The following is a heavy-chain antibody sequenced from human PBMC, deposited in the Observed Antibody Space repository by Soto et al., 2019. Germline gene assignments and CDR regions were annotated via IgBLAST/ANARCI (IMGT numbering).Heavy chain of an antibody. CDR1: GYTFSDYQ. Sequence: QVQLVQSGIEVKKPGASLHLSCKASGYTFSDYQMHWVRQATGQGLEWMGVVKPHDGTPFYAQRFQGRVTMTRDSSTSTVYMDLSRLTFEDTAIYYCVRETGAFEDWGQGTLVTVSS. V-gene: IGHV1-46*01. CDR2: VKPHDGTP. CDR3: VRETGAFED. J-gene: IGHJ4*02. D-gene: IGHD3-10*01.